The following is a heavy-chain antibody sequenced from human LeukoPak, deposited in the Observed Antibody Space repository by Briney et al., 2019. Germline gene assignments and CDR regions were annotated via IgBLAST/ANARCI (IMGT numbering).Heavy chain of an antibody. D-gene: IGHD6-13*01. CDR3: ARGSSSSWYLYEDY. CDR2: ISSSSSTI. Sequence: GGSLRLSCAASGFTFSSYSMNWVRQAPGKGLEWVSYISSSSSTIYYADSVKGRFTISRDNAKNSLYLQMNSLRAEDTAVYYCARGSSSSWYLYEDYWGQGTLVTVSS. CDR1: GFTFSSYS. J-gene: IGHJ4*02. V-gene: IGHV3-48*01.